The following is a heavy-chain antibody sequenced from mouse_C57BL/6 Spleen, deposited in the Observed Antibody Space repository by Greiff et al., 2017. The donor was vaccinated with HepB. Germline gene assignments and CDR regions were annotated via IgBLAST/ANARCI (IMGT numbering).Heavy chain of an antibody. CDR2: ISSGSSTI. CDR3: ERIYYGSSPLYYYAMDY. CDR1: GFTFSDYG. D-gene: IGHD1-1*01. J-gene: IGHJ4*01. V-gene: IGHV5-17*01. Sequence: EVQLVESGGGLVKPGGSLKLSCAASGFTFSDYGMHWVRQAPEKGLEWVAYISSGSSTIYYADTVKGRFTISRDNAKNTLFLQMTSLRSEDTAMYYCERIYYGSSPLYYYAMDYWGQGTSVTVSS.